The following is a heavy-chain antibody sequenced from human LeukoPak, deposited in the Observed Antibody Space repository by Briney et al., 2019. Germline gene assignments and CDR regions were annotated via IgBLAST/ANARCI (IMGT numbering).Heavy chain of an antibody. D-gene: IGHD3-22*01. V-gene: IGHV4-61*01. J-gene: IGHJ3*02. CDR1: GGSISSSSYY. CDR3: ARDHDYYDSSGYFDAFDI. CDR2: IYYSGST. Sequence: SETLSLTCTVSGGSISSSSYYWSWIRQPPGKGLEWIGYIYYSGSTNYNPSLKSRVTISVDTSKNQFSLKLSSVTAADTAVYYCARDHDYYDSSGYFDAFDIWGQGTMVTVSS.